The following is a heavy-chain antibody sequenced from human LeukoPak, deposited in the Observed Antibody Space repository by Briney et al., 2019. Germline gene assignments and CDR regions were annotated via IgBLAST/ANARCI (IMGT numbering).Heavy chain of an antibody. CDR1: GFTFSSYS. J-gene: IGHJ6*03. CDR2: ISYDGSNK. D-gene: IGHD5-24*01. Sequence: GGSLRLSCAASGFTFSSYSMNWVRQAPGKGLEWVAVISYDGSNKYYADSVKGRFTISRDNSKNTLYLQMNSLRAEDTAVYYCARGGDGYNYVYYYYYYYMDVWGKGTTVTVSS. CDR3: ARGGDGYNYVYYYYYYYMDV. V-gene: IGHV3-30*03.